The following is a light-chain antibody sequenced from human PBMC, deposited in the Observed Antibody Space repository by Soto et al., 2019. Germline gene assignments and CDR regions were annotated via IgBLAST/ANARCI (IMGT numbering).Light chain of an antibody. J-gene: IGLJ1*01. CDR3: ISFRGTDSPYV. CDR1: SSDIGDYNY. V-gene: IGLV2-14*01. Sequence: QSALTQPASVSGSPGQSITISCTGASSDIGDYNYVSWYQQHPGKAPKLIISEVTNRPSGVSNRFSGSKSGNTASLTISGLQAEDKADYYCISFRGTDSPYVFGTGTKLTVL. CDR2: EVT.